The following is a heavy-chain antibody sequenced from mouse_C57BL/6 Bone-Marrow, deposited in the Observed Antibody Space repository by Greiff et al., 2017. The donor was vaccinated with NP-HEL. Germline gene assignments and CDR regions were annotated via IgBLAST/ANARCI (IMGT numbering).Heavy chain of an antibody. Sequence: EVQLVESGGGLVQPKGSLKLSCAASGFSFNTYAMNWVRQAPGKGLEWVARIRSKSNNYATYYADSVKDRFTISRDDSESMLYLQMNNLKTEDTAMYYCVRRSSRLWYFDVWGTGTTVTVSS. J-gene: IGHJ1*03. CDR3: VRRSSRLWYFDV. CDR2: IRSKSNNYAT. D-gene: IGHD6-1*01. V-gene: IGHV10-1*01. CDR1: GFSFNTYA.